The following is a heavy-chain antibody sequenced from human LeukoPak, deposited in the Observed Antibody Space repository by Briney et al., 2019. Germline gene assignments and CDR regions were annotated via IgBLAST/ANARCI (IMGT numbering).Heavy chain of an antibody. CDR1: GYTFTSYA. Sequence: GASVKVSCKASGYTFTSYAMHWVRQAPGQRLEWMGWINAGNGNTKYSQKFQGRVTITRDTSASTAYMELSSLRSEDTAVYYCAKGHITMVRGVIITDPYYFDYWGQGTLVTVSS. D-gene: IGHD3-10*01. V-gene: IGHV1-3*01. CDR3: AKGHITMVRGVIITDPYYFDY. J-gene: IGHJ4*02. CDR2: INAGNGNT.